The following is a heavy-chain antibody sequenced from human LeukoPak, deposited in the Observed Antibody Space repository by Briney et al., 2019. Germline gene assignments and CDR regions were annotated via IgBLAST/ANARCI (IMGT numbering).Heavy chain of an antibody. Sequence: GGSLRLSCAASGFTFSSYAMSGVRQAPGKGLEWVSAISGSGGSTYYADSVKGRFTISRDNYKNTLYLQMNSLRAEDTAVYYCAEPEGGYYDIRPDWGQGTLVTVYS. J-gene: IGHJ4*02. CDR3: AEPEGGYYDIRPD. CDR1: GFTFSSYA. D-gene: IGHD3-22*01. CDR2: ISGSGGST. V-gene: IGHV3-23*01.